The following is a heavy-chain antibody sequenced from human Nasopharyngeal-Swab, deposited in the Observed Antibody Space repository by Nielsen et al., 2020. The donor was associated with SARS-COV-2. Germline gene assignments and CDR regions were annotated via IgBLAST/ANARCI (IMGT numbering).Heavy chain of an antibody. Sequence: VRQAPGKGLEWVSSISSSSSYIYYAESVKGRFTITGDNAKNSLYLQMNSLRAEDTAVYYCARVAGLIAAAGDYWGQGTLVTVSS. D-gene: IGHD6-13*01. CDR3: ARVAGLIAAAGDY. V-gene: IGHV3-21*01. CDR2: ISSSSSYI. J-gene: IGHJ4*02.